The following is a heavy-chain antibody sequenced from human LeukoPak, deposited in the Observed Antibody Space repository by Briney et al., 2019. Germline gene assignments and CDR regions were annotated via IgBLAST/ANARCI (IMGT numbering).Heavy chain of an antibody. J-gene: IGHJ4*02. CDR1: GFTFSSYS. V-gene: IGHV3-21*01. D-gene: IGHD4-17*01. CDR2: ISSSSSYI. CDR3: ARDGPDYGYYFDY. Sequence: PGGSLRLSCAASGFTFSSYSMNWVRQAPGKGLEWVSSISSSSSYIYYADSVKGRFTISRDNAKNSLYLQMNSLRAEDTAVYYCARDGPDYGYYFDYWGQGTLVTASS.